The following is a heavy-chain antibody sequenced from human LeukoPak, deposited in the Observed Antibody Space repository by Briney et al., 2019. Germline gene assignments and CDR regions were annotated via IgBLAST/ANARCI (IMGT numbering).Heavy chain of an antibody. Sequence: GGSLRLSCAASGYTFNNYWMHWVRQAPGKGLVWVSPINPDGTVTTYADSVKGRFTISRDNAKNTLYLQMNSLRAEDTAVYYCVRDSPSGFFDLWGRGTLVTVSS. D-gene: IGHD6-19*01. CDR3: VRDSPSGFFDL. V-gene: IGHV3-74*01. J-gene: IGHJ2*01. CDR2: INPDGTVT. CDR1: GYTFNNYW.